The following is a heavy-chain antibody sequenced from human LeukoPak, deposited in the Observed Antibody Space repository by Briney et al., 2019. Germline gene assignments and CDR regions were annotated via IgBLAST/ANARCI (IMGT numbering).Heavy chain of an antibody. J-gene: IGHJ4*02. CDR3: ARNVAITGTCDY. D-gene: IGHD2-8*02. Sequence: GASVRVSCKASGYTFTGYYMHWVRQAPGQGLEWMGWINPNSGGTNYAEKFQGRVTMTRDTSISTAYMELSRLRSDDTAVYYCARNVAITGTCDYWGQGTLVTVSS. CDR1: GYTFTGYY. CDR2: INPNSGGT. V-gene: IGHV1-2*02.